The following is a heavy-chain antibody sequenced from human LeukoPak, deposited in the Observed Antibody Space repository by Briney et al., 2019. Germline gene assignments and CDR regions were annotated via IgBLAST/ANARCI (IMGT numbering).Heavy chain of an antibody. J-gene: IGHJ4*02. D-gene: IGHD5-24*01. CDR2: ISSSSSYI. CDR3: ATQRDGYNAPFDY. CDR1: GFTFSSYE. V-gene: IGHV3-21*01. Sequence: GGSLRLSCAASGFTFSSYEMNWVRQAPGKGLEWVSSISSSSSYIYYGDSVKGRFTISRDNAKKSLFLQMNSLRAEDTAVYYCATQRDGYNAPFDYWGQGTLVTVSS.